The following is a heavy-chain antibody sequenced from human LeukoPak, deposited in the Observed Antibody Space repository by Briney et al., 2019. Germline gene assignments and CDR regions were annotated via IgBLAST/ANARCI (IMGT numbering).Heavy chain of an antibody. V-gene: IGHV4-59*01. J-gene: IGHJ5*02. CDR2: IYYSGST. D-gene: IGHD3-10*01. CDR3: ARHSRWFGELFSFDP. CDR1: GGSFSSYY. Sequence: PSETLSLTCTVSGGSFSSYYWSWIRQPPGKGLEWSGYIYYSGSTNYNPSLKSRVTISVDTSKHQFSLKLSSVTAADTAVYYCARHSRWFGELFSFDPWGQGTLVNVAS.